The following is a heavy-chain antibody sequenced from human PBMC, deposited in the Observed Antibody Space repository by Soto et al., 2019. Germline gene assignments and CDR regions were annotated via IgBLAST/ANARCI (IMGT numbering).Heavy chain of an antibody. V-gene: IGHV3-23*01. CDR2: ISGSGGST. Sequence: EVQLLESGGGLVQPGGSPRLSCAASGFTFSSYAMSWVRQAPGKGLEWVSAISGSGGSTYYADSVKGRFTISRDNSKNTLYLQMNSLRAEDTAVYYCAKDPLHYYDIPYFDYWGQGTLVTVSS. CDR1: GFTFSSYA. J-gene: IGHJ4*02. CDR3: AKDPLHYYDIPYFDY. D-gene: IGHD3-22*01.